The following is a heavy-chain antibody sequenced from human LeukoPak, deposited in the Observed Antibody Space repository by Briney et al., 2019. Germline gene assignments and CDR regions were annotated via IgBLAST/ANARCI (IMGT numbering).Heavy chain of an antibody. Sequence: GGSLRLSCAASGFVVSDNYMSWVRQAPGQGLEWVSLIYTSGITKYTDSVKGRFTISRDNAKNTSYLQMNTLSAEDTAVDYCVGYYVGKFYYWGQRTLGTVSS. CDR2: IYTSGIT. V-gene: IGHV3-66*02. J-gene: IGHJ4*02. CDR3: VGYYVGKFYY. D-gene: IGHD4-23*01. CDR1: GFVVSDNY.